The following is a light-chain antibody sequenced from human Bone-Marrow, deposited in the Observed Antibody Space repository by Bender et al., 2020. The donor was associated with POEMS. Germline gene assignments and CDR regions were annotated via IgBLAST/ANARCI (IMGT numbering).Light chain of an antibody. CDR2: INN. J-gene: IGLJ3*02. Sequence: QSVLTQPPSASGTPGQRVTISCSGSSSNIGTNPVNWYQQLPGTAPKLLIYINNQRPSGVPDRFSGSKSGTSASLAMSGLRSEDEADYYWAAWEDSLNGWVFGGGTKFTVL. CDR1: SSNIGTNP. V-gene: IGLV1-44*01. CDR3: AAWEDSLNGWV.